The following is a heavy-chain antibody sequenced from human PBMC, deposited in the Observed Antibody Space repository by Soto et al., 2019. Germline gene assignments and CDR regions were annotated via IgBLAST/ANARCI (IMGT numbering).Heavy chain of an antibody. V-gene: IGHV4-59*01. CDR1: GGSITGYF. D-gene: IGHD1-1*01. J-gene: IGHJ6*02. CDR3: ARHDAVPKLQNGMGV. Sequence: SETLSLTCTVSGGSITGYFWSWIRQPPGRGLEWIGYIYYTGNTLYTPSLNNRVTISVXXXXXXFXLXLXXXTAADTAVYYCARHDAVPKLQNGMGVWGQGTTVTVSS. CDR2: IYYTGNT.